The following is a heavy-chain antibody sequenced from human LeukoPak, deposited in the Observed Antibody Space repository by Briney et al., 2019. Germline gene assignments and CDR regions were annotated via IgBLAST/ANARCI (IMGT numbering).Heavy chain of an antibody. CDR2: INPNSGGT. J-gene: IGHJ6*02. D-gene: IGHD2/OR15-2a*01. V-gene: IGHV1-2*02. CDR1: GYTFTGYY. Sequence: ASVKVFCKASGYTFTGYYMHWVRQAPGQGLEWMGWINPNSGGTNCAQKFQGRVNMTRDASISTAYMELSRLRSDDTAVYYCARASTWYYYGMDVWGQGTTVTVSS. CDR3: ARASTWYYYGMDV.